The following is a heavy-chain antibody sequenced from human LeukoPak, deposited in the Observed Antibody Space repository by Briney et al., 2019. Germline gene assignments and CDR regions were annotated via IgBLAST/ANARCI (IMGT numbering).Heavy chain of an antibody. D-gene: IGHD6-19*01. V-gene: IGHV3-30*18. Sequence: GGSLRLSCAASGFTFSSYGMHWVRQAPGKGLEWVAVISYDGSNKYYADSVKGRFTISRDNSKNTLYLQMNSLGAEDTAVYYCAKEVQWLFGFDYWGQGTLVTVSS. CDR2: ISYDGSNK. CDR3: AKEVQWLFGFDY. CDR1: GFTFSSYG. J-gene: IGHJ4*02.